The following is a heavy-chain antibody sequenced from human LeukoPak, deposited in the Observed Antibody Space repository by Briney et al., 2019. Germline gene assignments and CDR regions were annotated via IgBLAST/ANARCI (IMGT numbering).Heavy chain of an antibody. V-gene: IGHV4-34*01. J-gene: IGHJ3*02. CDR2: IHHSGGT. CDR3: ARHNGWAFDI. CDR1: GGSFSGW. D-gene: IGHD2-15*01. Sequence: SETLSLTCAVYGGSFSGWWSWIRQPPGKGMEWIGEIHHSGGTKYNPSLRSLDTISVDTSKRQISLKMTSVTAADTAIYYCARHNGWAFDIWGQGTVVTVSS.